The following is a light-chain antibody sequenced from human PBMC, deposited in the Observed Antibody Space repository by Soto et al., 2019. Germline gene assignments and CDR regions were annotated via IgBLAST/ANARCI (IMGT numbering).Light chain of an antibody. CDR3: GSYTSSSNYV. V-gene: IGLV1-40*01. J-gene: IGLJ1*01. CDR1: SFNIGSGYD. CDR2: EVS. Sequence: QSVLTQPPSVSGAPGQRVTISCTGTSFNIGSGYDVHWYQHLPGTAPKLVIYEVSNRPSGTSDRFSGSKSGHTASLTISGLQTEDEAVYYCGSYTSSSNYVFGTATKVTLL.